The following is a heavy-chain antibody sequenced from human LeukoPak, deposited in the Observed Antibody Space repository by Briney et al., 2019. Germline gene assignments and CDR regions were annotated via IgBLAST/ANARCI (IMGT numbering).Heavy chain of an antibody. Sequence: GGSLRLSCAASGFTFSSYSMNWVRQAPGKGLEGVSYISSSSGVMYYADSVKGRFTISRDNAKNSLYLQMNSLRDEDTTVYYCARGQLGDSSSWLDFWGQGTLVTVSS. V-gene: IGHV3-48*02. CDR3: ARGQLGDSSSWLDF. J-gene: IGHJ4*02. CDR2: ISSSSGVM. CDR1: GFTFSSYS. D-gene: IGHD6-13*01.